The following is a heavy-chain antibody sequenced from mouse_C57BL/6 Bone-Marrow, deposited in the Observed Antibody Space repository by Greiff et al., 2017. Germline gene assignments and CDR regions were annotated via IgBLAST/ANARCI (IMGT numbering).Heavy chain of an antibody. CDR2: IYPNSGST. CDR3: AREELAY. V-gene: IGHV1-64*01. Sequence: LQQPGAELVKPGASVKLSCKASGYTFTSYWMHWVKQRPGQGPEWIGMIYPNSGSTNYNEKFKSKGTLTVDKSSSTAYMQLCSLTSEDSSVYYCAREELAYWGQGTLVTVSA. J-gene: IGHJ3*01. CDR1: GYTFTSYW.